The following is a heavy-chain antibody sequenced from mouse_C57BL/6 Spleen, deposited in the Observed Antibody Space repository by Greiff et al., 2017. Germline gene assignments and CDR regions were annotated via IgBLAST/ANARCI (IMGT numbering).Heavy chain of an antibody. CDR2: IYPGDGDT. J-gene: IGHJ3*01. Sequence: VHLQQSGPELVKPGASVKISCKASGYAFSSSWMNWVKQRPGKGLEWIGRIYPGDGDTNYNGKFKGKATLTADKSSSTAYMQLSSLTSEDSAVYFCAYDYELAYWGQGTLVTVSA. D-gene: IGHD2-4*01. V-gene: IGHV1-82*01. CDR1: GYAFSSSW. CDR3: AYDYELAY.